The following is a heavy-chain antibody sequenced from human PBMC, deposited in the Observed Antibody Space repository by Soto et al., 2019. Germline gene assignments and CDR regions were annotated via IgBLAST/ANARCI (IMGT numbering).Heavy chain of an antibody. CDR1: GGSFSGYY. CDR2: INHSGST. V-gene: IGHV4-34*01. D-gene: IGHD3-3*01. CDR3: ARRGTDFWSGNYILDY. J-gene: IGHJ4*02. Sequence: PSETLSLTCAVYGGSFSGYYWSWIRQPPGKGLEWIGEINHSGSTNYNPSLKSRVTISVDKSKNQFSLKLSSVTAADTAVYYCARRGTDFWSGNYILDYWGQGTLVTVS.